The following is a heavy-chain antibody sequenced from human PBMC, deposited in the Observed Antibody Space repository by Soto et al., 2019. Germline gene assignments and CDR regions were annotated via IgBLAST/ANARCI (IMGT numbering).Heavy chain of an antibody. V-gene: IGHV3-48*01. CDR3: ARTLREVLLSTLF. CDR2: ISSSSSTI. Sequence: GGSLRLSCAASGFTFSSYSMNWVRQAPGKGLEWVSYISSSSSTIYYADSVKGRFTIPRDNAKNSLYLQMNSLRAEDTAVYYCARTLREVLLSTLFRGKGTTLTV. CDR1: GFTFSSYS. D-gene: IGHD2-21*01. J-gene: IGHJ6*03.